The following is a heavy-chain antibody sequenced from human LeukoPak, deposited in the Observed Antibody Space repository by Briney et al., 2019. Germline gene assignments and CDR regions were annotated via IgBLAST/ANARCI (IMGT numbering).Heavy chain of an antibody. V-gene: IGHV3-23*01. CDR2: ISGSGGRT. CDR3: AKVVIGELGAYYFDY. CDR1: RFTLISYA. D-gene: IGHD3-10*01. J-gene: IGHJ4*02. Sequence: GGALRHSCAASRFTLISYAMSWVRQAPGKGVEWVSAISGSGGRTYYADSVKGRFTISGDNSKNTLYLQMNSLRAEDTAVYYCAKVVIGELGAYYFDYWGQGTLVTVSS.